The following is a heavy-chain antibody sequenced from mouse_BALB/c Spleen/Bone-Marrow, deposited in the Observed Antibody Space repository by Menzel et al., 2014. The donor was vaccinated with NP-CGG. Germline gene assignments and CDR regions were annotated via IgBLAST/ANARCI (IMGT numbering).Heavy chain of an antibody. CDR1: GFAFSSCD. V-gene: IGHV5-9*02. Sequence: EVQLQESGGGLVKPGGSLKLSCTASGFAFSSCDMSWVRQTPEKRPEWVATITSGGGNTYYPDSVKGRFTISRDNARNTLYLQMSSLRSEDTALYYCARVWDWFAYWGQGTLVTVSA. J-gene: IGHJ3*01. D-gene: IGHD4-1*01. CDR2: ITSGGGNT. CDR3: ARVWDWFAY.